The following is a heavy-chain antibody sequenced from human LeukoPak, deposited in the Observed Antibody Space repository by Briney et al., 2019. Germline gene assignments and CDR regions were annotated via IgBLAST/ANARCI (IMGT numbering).Heavy chain of an antibody. Sequence: PGRSLRLSCAASGFTFSNYAMHWVRQAPGQGLEWMGWINTANGNTKYSQKFQGRVAIARDTSASTAYMELSSLRSEDTAVYNCARSLSGSWYSFDYWGQGTLVTVSS. J-gene: IGHJ4*02. V-gene: IGHV1-3*04. D-gene: IGHD6-13*01. CDR2: INTANGNT. CDR1: GFTFSNYA. CDR3: ARSLSGSWYSFDY.